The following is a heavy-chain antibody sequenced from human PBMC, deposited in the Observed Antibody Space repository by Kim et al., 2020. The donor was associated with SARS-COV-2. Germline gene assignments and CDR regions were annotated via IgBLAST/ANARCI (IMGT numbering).Heavy chain of an antibody. Sequence: ASVKVSCKSSGYTFDDYGVSWVRQAPGQGLEWMGWISTYNGNTNYAQNLQGRVTMTSDTSTSTVYMEVRGLRSDDTAVYYCARVPYGDYRGDFDYGGQGT. D-gene: IGHD4-17*01. V-gene: IGHV1-18*01. CDR2: ISTYNGNT. CDR1: GYTFDDYG. J-gene: IGHJ4*02. CDR3: ARVPYGDYRGDFDY.